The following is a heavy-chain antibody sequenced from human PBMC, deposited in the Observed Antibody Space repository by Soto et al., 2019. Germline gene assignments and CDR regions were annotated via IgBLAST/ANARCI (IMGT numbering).Heavy chain of an antibody. V-gene: IGHV3-9*01. CDR3: EKERVGGGGRNIWYYFDS. CDR2: ISWNSGDI. D-gene: IGHD3-16*01. J-gene: IGHJ4*02. CDR1: GCPFSSHW. Sequence: GGSLRLSCTGSGCPFSSHWMHWVRQAPGKGLEWVSSISWNSGDIVYADSVKGRFTISRDNPKNSLYLQMNSLRAEDTAFYFGEKERVGGGGRNIWYYFDSGGLGTLVTVSS.